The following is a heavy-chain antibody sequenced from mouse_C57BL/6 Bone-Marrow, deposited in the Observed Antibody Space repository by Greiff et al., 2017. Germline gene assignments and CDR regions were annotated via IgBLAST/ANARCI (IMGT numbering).Heavy chain of an antibody. J-gene: IGHJ3*01. CDR2: IDPSDSYT. CDR3: ARELIYYDYVAWFAY. CDR1: GYTFTSYW. V-gene: IGHV1-59*01. D-gene: IGHD2-4*01. Sequence: VQLQQPGAELVRPGTSVKLSCKASGYTFTSYWMHWVKQRPGQGLEWIGVIDPSDSYTNYNQKFKGKATLTVDTSSSTAYMQRSSLTSEDSAVYYCARELIYYDYVAWFAYWGQGTLVTVSA.